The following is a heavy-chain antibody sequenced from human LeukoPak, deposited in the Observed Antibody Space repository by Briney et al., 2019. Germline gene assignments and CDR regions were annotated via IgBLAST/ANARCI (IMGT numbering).Heavy chain of an antibody. D-gene: IGHD6-13*01. Sequence: EASVKVSCKASGGTFSSYAISWVRQAPGQGLEWMGGIIPIFGTANYAQKFQGRVTITADESTSTAYMELSSLRSEDTAVYYCARGGVVAAAGTRDWFDPWGQGTLVTVSS. CDR1: GGTFSSYA. CDR2: IIPIFGTA. V-gene: IGHV1-69*01. J-gene: IGHJ5*02. CDR3: ARGGVVAAAGTRDWFDP.